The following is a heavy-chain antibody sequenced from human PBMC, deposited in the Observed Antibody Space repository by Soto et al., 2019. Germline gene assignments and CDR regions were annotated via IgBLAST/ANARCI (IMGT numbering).Heavy chain of an antibody. D-gene: IGHD3-10*01. V-gene: IGHV4-39*01. Sequence: SYTLSLTCTVSGGTISSSSYYWGWIRQPPGKGLEWIGSIYYSGSTYYNPSLKSRVTISVDTSKNQFSLKLSSVTAADTAVYSCERRLSWSTMVRGRFGCEKVSGYCGMDVRGPGTTGTVS. CDR3: ERRLSWSTMVRGRFGCEKVSGYCGMDV. CDR2: IYYSGST. J-gene: IGHJ6*02. CDR1: GGTISSSSYY.